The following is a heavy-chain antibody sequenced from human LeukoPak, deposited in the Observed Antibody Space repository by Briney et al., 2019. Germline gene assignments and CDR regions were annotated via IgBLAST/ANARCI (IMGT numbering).Heavy chain of an antibody. J-gene: IGHJ1*01. CDR2: IKQDGSEK. D-gene: IGHD6-13*01. Sequence: GGSLRLSCAASGFTFSSYWMSWVRQAPGKGLEWVANIKQDGSEKYYVDSVKGRFTISRDNAKNSLYLQMNSLRAEDTAVYYCARAESYSSSWYPFQHWGQGTLVTVSS. CDR3: ARAESYSSSWYPFQH. CDR1: GFTFSSYW. V-gene: IGHV3-7*01.